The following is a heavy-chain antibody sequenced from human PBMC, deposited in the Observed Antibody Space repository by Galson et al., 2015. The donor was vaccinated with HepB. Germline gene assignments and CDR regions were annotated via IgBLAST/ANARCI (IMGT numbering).Heavy chain of an antibody. D-gene: IGHD3-22*01. CDR3: ARGRSSPTYYYDSAGYSKYYFDY. J-gene: IGHJ4*02. Sequence: TLSLTCTVSGGSISSGGYYWSWIRQHPGKGLEWIGFIYYSGSTYYNQSLKSRVSISVDTSKNQFSLKLSSVTAADTAVYYCARGRSSPTYYYDSAGYSKYYFDYWGQGTLATVSS. CDR2: IYYSGST. V-gene: IGHV4-31*03. CDR1: GGSISSGGYY.